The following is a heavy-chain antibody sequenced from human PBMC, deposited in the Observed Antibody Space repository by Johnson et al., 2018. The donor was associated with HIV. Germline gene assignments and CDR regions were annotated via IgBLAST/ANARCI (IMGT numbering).Heavy chain of an antibody. Sequence: QEQLVESGGGVVQPGRSLRLSCAASGFTFSSYAMHWVRQAPGKGLEWVAVMSYDGSSKYYADSVKGRFTISRDNSKNTLYLQMNSLRAEDTAVYYCANLEYNSTDAFDIWGQGTLVTVSS. V-gene: IGHV3-30*04. CDR3: ANLEYNSTDAFDI. CDR2: MSYDGSSK. J-gene: IGHJ3*02. D-gene: IGHD6-6*01. CDR1: GFTFSSYA.